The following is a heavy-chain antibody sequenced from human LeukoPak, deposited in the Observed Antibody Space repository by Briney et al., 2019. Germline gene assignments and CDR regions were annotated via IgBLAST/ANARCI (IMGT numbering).Heavy chain of an antibody. CDR2: ISAYNGNT. D-gene: IGHD3-9*01. CDR1: SYTFTSYG. V-gene: IGHV1-18*01. J-gene: IGHJ4*02. Sequence: ASVKVSCKASSYTFTSYGISWVRQAPGQGLEWMGWISAYNGNTNYAQKFQGRVTITTDESTSTAYMELSSLRSEDTAVYYCARGYYDILTGLGRLDYWGQGTLVTVSS. CDR3: ARGYYDILTGLGRLDY.